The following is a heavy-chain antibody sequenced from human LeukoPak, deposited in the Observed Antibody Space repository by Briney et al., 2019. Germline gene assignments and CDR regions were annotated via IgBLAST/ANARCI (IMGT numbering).Heavy chain of an antibody. CDR1: GVSFSGYY. D-gene: IGHD2-2*01. Sequence: PWETLSLTCAVYGVSFSGYYWSWIRQPPGKGLEWIGEINHSGSTNYYASLKSGVTISVDTSKNQLSQKLSSVTAADTDVYCCARGVVPAARPYYYYYYMDVWGKGTTVTVSS. CDR3: ARGVVPAARPYYYYYYMDV. V-gene: IGHV4-34*01. J-gene: IGHJ6*03. CDR2: INHSGST.